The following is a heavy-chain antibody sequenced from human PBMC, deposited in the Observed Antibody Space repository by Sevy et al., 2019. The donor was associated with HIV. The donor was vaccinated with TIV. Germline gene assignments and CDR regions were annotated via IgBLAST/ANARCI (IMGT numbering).Heavy chain of an antibody. V-gene: IGHV4-4*07. D-gene: IGHD2-2*01. CDR2: IYTSGST. Sequence: SETLSLTCTVSGGSISSYYWSWIRQPAGKGLEWIGRIYTSGSTNYNPSLKSRVTMSVDTSKNQFSLKLSSVTAADTAVYYCARDPACSSTSCTNIYYYGMDVWGQGTTDTVSS. CDR3: ARDPACSSTSCTNIYYYGMDV. CDR1: GGSISSYY. J-gene: IGHJ6*02.